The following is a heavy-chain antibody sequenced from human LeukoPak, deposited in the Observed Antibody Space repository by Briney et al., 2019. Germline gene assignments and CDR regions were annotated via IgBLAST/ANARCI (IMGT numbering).Heavy chain of an antibody. CDR1: GYSFTSYW. V-gene: IGHV5-51*01. J-gene: IGHJ3*02. CDR2: IYRGDSDT. D-gene: IGHD3-10*01. CDR3: ATTTMFRGIHAFDI. Sequence: GASLKISCRGSGYSFTSYWIGWVRQMPGKGLEWMGLIYRGDSDTRYSPSFQGQLTISADKSISTAYLQWSSLKASDSAMYYCATTTMFRGIHAFDIWGQGTMVTVSS.